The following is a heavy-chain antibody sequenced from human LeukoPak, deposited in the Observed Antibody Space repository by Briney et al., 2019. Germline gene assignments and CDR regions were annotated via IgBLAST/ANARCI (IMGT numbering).Heavy chain of an antibody. CDR1: GYTFIAYY. J-gene: IGHJ4*03. V-gene: IGHV1-2*02. CDR3: ARGVLRGSGSFDY. D-gene: IGHD6-19*01. CDR2: INPNNGDT. Sequence: ASVKVSCKASGYTFIAYYIHWMRQAPGQGLEWMGWINPNNGDTNYAQKFQGRVTMTRDTSINTAYMELYSLNSDDTAVYFCARGVLRGSGSFDYWGQGSLVTVSS.